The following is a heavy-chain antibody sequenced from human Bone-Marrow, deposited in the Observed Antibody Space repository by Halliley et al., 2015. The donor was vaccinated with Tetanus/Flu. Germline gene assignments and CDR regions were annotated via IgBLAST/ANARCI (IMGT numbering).Heavy chain of an antibody. D-gene: IGHD3-10*01. CDR2: NGNT. Sequence: NGNTNYAQKLQGRVSMTTDTSTSTAYMELRSLRSDDTAVYYCARDESYYGSGSYYKRCSWFDPWGQGTLVTVSS. V-gene: IGHV1-18*01. CDR3: ARDESYYGSGSYYKRCSWFDP. J-gene: IGHJ5*02.